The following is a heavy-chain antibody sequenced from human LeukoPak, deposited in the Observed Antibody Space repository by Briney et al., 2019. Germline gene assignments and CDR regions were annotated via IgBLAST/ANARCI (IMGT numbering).Heavy chain of an antibody. CDR3: ASTTMISYYYYAMDV. J-gene: IGHJ6*02. D-gene: IGHD3-22*01. Sequence: GGSLRLSCAASGFTFRRHWMHWVRQAPGKGLVWVSRINGDGSSTTYADSVKGRFSVSRDNAKNTLYLHLNSLRAEDTAEYYCASTTMISYYYYAMDVWGQGTTVTVSS. V-gene: IGHV3-74*01. CDR1: GFTFRRHW. CDR2: INGDGSST.